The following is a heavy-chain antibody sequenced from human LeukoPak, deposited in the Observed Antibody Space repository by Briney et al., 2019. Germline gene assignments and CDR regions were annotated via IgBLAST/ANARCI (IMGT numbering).Heavy chain of an antibody. Sequence: GGSLRLSCAASGFIFNTYNMDWVRQAPGKGLEWVSSISSTSSYIYYADSVKGRFTISRDNAKGSLYLQMNSLRAEDTAVYYCARDAGITGTTDLDYWGQGTLVTVSS. CDR1: GFIFNTYN. V-gene: IGHV3-21*01. CDR3: ARDAGITGTTDLDY. D-gene: IGHD1-7*01. CDR2: ISSTSSYI. J-gene: IGHJ4*02.